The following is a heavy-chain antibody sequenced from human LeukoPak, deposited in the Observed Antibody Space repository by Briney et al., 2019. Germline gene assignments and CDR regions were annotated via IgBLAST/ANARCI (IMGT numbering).Heavy chain of an antibody. CDR3: AKDLVMTSRWLFDC. V-gene: IGHV3-20*04. Sequence: GGSLRLSCAASGFTFDAYGLSWVRQAPGKGLEWFSGINWNDGSTDYADSVKGRFTISRGKAKNSLYLQMNSLKTEDTALYYCAKDLVMTSRWLFDCWGQGTLVTVSS. CDR2: INWNDGST. D-gene: IGHD3-9*01. J-gene: IGHJ4*02. CDR1: GFTFDAYG.